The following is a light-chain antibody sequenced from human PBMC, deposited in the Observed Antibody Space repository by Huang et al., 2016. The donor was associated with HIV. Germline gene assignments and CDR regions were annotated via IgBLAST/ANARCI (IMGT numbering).Light chain of an antibody. CDR2: DAS. J-gene: IGKJ4*01. CDR1: QSVSSY. CDR3: QQRSNWPT. V-gene: IGKV3-11*01. Sequence: EIVLTQSPATLSLSPGERATLSCRASQSVSSYLAWYQQNPGQAPRLLIYDASNRATGIPARFSGSGSGTDFTLTISSLEPEDFGLYYCQQRSNWPTFGGGTKVEIK.